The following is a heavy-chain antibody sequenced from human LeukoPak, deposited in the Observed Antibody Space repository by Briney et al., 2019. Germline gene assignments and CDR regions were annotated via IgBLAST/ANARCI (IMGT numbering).Heavy chain of an antibody. J-gene: IGHJ3*02. CDR2: MNPNSSNT. Sequence: GASVKVSFKSSAYTFTSNDYNRVWQANGQGLEWMGWMNPNSSNTGYAQKFQGRVTITRNTSISTAYKELSSLRSENTAVYYCARGVVVNAFDIWGQGTMVTVSS. D-gene: IGHD3-22*01. CDR3: ARGVVVNAFDI. CDR1: AYTFTSND. V-gene: IGHV1-8*03.